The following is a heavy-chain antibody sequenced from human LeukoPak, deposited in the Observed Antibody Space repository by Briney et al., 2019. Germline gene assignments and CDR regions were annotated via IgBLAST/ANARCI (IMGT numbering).Heavy chain of an antibody. D-gene: IGHD6-13*01. CDR1: GGSISSRNW. J-gene: IGHJ4*02. Sequence: SETLSLTCTVSGGSISSRNWWSWVRQPPGKGLEWIGEIHHSGSTNYNPSLKSRVTISVDKSKNQFSLKLNSVTAADTAVYYCATDSSSWYAFDYWGQGTPVSVSS. V-gene: IGHV4-4*02. CDR2: IHHSGST. CDR3: ATDSSSWYAFDY.